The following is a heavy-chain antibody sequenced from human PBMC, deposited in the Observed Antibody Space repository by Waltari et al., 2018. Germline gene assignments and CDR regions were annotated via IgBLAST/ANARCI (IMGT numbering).Heavy chain of an antibody. CDR3: ARVRIAVAGNLYYFDS. CDR2: IDPSGGST. D-gene: IGHD6-19*01. V-gene: IGHV1-46*01. Sequence: QVQLVQSGAEVKQPGASVKVSCKASGYTFTSYYVHWVRQAPGQGLEWMGIIDPSGGSTSYAQKFQGRVTLTRDTSTGTVYMELSSLRSEDTAAYYCARVRIAVAGNLYYFDSWGQGTLVTVSS. CDR1: GYTFTSYY. J-gene: IGHJ4*02.